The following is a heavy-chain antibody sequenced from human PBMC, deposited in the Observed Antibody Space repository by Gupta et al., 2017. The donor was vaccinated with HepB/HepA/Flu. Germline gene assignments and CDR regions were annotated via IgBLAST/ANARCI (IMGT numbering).Heavy chain of an antibody. Sequence: EVQLLESGGDLVQPGGSLRLSCAASGFTFSSYAMSWVRQSPGKGLELVYDIGGSGGSTYYADSVKGRFTISRDNSKNTLYLQMNSLRAEDTAVYYCAPPCGVYDFYGMDVWGQGTTVTVSS. V-gene: IGHV3-23*01. CDR2: IGGSGGST. J-gene: IGHJ6*02. D-gene: IGHD3-3*01. CDR3: APPCGVYDFYGMDV. CDR1: GFTFSSYA.